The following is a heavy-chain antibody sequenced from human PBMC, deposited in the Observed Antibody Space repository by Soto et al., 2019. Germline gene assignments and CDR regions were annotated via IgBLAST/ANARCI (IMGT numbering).Heavy chain of an antibody. D-gene: IGHD5-12*01. CDR1: GGSLSGYY. CDR2: VKDGGHT. J-gene: IGHJ4*02. CDR3: ARGQEGVVATH. Sequence: QVQLQQWGAGLLKPSETLSLNCAVTGGSLSGYYWSWIRQPPGKGLEWIGEVKDGGHTNYSPSLRGRVTISSDASNHQFSLRLNSVTAADTGVYYCARGQEGVVATHWDQGSLVTGSS. V-gene: IGHV4-34*01.